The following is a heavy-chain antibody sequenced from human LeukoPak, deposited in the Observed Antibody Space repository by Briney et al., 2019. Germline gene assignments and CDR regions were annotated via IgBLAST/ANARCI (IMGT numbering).Heavy chain of an antibody. J-gene: IGHJ6*03. CDR1: GFTVSSNY. V-gene: IGHV3-53*01. Sequence: GGSLRLSCAASGFTVSSNYMSWVRQAPGKGLEWVSVIYSGGSTYYADSVKGRFTISRDNSKNTLYLQMNSLRAEDTAVYYCALATIFGAYYYYYYMYVWGKGTTVTVSS. D-gene: IGHD5-12*01. CDR2: IYSGGST. CDR3: ALATIFGAYYYYYYMYV.